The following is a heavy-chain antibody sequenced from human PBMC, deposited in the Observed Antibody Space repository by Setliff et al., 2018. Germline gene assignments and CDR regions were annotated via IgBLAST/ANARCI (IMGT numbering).Heavy chain of an antibody. J-gene: IGHJ4*02. CDR2: ISYGGNT. D-gene: IGHD6-13*01. CDR3: ARRADYSRSWSYYFDC. V-gene: IGHV4-39*01. CDR1: GGSINSRSYY. Sequence: SETLSLTCNVSGGSINSRSYYWGWIRQPPGKGLEWIAMISYGGNTYYNPSLKRRVTVSVDTSNDQFSLNLNSVTAADTAVYFCARRADYSRSWSYYFDCWGQGTLVTVSS.